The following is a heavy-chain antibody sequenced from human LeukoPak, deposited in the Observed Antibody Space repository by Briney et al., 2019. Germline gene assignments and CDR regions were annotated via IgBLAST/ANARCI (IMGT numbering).Heavy chain of an antibody. CDR3: ARWLRPMVSGGRTYYYYYYMDV. V-gene: IGHV1-2*02. D-gene: IGHD2-15*01. Sequence: ASVKVSCKASGYTFTGYYMHWVRQAPGQGLEWMGWINPNSGGTNYAQKFQGRVTISVDTSKNQFSLKLSSVTAADTAVYYCARWLRPMVSGGRTYYYYYYMDVWGKGTTVTISS. J-gene: IGHJ6*03. CDR1: GYTFTGYY. CDR2: INPNSGGT.